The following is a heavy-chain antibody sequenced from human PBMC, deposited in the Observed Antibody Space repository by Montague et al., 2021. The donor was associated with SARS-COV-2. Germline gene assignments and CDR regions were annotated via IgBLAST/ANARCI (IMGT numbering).Heavy chain of an antibody. CDR1: AGAIRDTDYF. J-gene: IGHJ5*02. Sequence: SETLSLTCTVSAGAIRDTDYFWGWIRQPPGKGLEWIGSIYYSGTTYHNPSLKSRVTISVDTSKNQFSLKLSSVTAADTAVYFCARHRDNLGSLNWFAPWGQGTLVTV. CDR2: IYYSGTT. D-gene: IGHD3-16*01. CDR3: ARHRDNLGSLNWFAP. V-gene: IGHV4-39*01.